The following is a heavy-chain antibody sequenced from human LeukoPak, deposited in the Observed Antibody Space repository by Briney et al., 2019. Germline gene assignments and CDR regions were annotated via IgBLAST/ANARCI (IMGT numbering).Heavy chain of an antibody. J-gene: IGHJ4*02. CDR3: ARWDYYGSGIRGIDY. Sequence: ASVKVSCKASGYTFTDYYLNWVRQAPGQGLEWMGWIHPNSGDTKCAQKYQGRVTMTRDTSISTAYKELSRLLSDDAAVYYCARWDYYGSGIRGIDYWGQGTLVTVSS. CDR1: GYTFTDYY. D-gene: IGHD3-10*01. CDR2: IHPNSGDT. V-gene: IGHV1-2*02.